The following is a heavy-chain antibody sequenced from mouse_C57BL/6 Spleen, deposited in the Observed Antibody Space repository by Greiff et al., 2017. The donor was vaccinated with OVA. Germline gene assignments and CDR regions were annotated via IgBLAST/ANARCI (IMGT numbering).Heavy chain of an antibody. J-gene: IGHJ3*01. CDR3: ASYDYDLAWFAY. Sequence: VQLQQSGAELVRPGTSVKLSCKASGYTFTSYWMHWVKQRPGQGLEWIGVIDPSDSYTNYNQKFKGKATLTVDTSSSTAYMQLSSLTSEDSAVYYCASYDYDLAWFAYWGQGTLVTVSA. V-gene: IGHV1-59*01. CDR1: GYTFTSYW. D-gene: IGHD2-4*01. CDR2: IDPSDSYT.